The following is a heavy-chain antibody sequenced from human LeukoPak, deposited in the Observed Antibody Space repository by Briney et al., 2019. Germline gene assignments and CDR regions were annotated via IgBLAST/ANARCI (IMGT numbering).Heavy chain of an antibody. J-gene: IGHJ2*01. CDR1: GGSLTNYY. D-gene: IGHD6-19*01. Sequence: PSETLSLTCTVSGGSLTNYYWSWIRQPAGKGLEWIGRIYTSGSTNYNPSLKSRVTMSVDTSKNQFSLKLSSVTAADTAVYYCARDPGIAVAGRDAYWYFDLWGRGTLVTVSS. V-gene: IGHV4-4*07. CDR3: ARDPGIAVAGRDAYWYFDL. CDR2: IYTSGST.